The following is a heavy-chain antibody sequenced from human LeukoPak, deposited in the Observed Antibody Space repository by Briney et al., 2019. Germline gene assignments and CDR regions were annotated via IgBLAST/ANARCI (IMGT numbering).Heavy chain of an antibody. Sequence: SETLSLTCTVSGGSISSYYWSWIRQPPGKGLEWIGYIYYSGSTNYNPSLKSRVTISVDTSKNQFSLKLSSVTAADTAVYYCARGYCSSTSCPPNIYYWGQGTLVTVSS. V-gene: IGHV4-59*01. CDR3: ARGYCSSTSCPPNIYY. D-gene: IGHD2-2*01. CDR1: GGSISSYY. CDR2: IYYSGST. J-gene: IGHJ4*02.